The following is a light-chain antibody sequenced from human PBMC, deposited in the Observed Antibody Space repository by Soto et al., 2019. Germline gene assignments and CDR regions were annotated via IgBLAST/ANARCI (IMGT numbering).Light chain of an antibody. J-gene: IGKJ1*01. V-gene: IGKV3-15*01. Sequence: EIVMTQSPATLSVSPGEKATLSCRASQSGTSYLAWYQQTPGQAPRLLIQGASARATDVPARFSGSGSGTEFTLTISSLQSEDFAVYYCPQYSNWPWTFGQGTKVEI. CDR3: PQYSNWPWT. CDR1: QSGTSY. CDR2: GAS.